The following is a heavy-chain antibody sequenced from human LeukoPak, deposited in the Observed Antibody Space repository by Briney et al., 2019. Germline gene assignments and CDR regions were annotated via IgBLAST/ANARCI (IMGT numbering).Heavy chain of an antibody. J-gene: IGHJ4*02. CDR3: AREGLRYFDWLGTDY. CDR2: ISAYNGNT. Sequence: ASVKVSCKASGYTFTSYGISWVRQAPGQGLEWMGWISAYNGNTNYAQKLQGRVTMTTDTSTSTAYMELRSLRSDDTAVYYCAREGLRYFDWLGTDYWGQGTLVTVSS. CDR1: GYTFTSYG. V-gene: IGHV1-18*01. D-gene: IGHD3-9*01.